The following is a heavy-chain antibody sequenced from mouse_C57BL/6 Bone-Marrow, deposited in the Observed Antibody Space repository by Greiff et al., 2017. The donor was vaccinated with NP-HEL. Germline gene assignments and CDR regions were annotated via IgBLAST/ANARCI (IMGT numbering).Heavy chain of an antibody. D-gene: IGHD1-1*01. Sequence: QVQLQQSGAELARPGASVKLSCTASGYTFTSYGISWVKQRTGQGLEWIGEIYPRSGNTYYNEKFKGKATLTADKSSSTAYMELRSLTSEDSAVYFCARPLNYYGSGFDYWGEGTTLTVSS. J-gene: IGHJ2*01. CDR1: GYTFTSYG. CDR3: ARPLNYYGSGFDY. CDR2: IYPRSGNT. V-gene: IGHV1-81*01.